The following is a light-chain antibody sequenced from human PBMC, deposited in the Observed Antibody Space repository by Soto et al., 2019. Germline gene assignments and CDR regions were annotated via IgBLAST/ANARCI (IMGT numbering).Light chain of an antibody. J-gene: IGKJ2*01. Sequence: EIVLTQSPATLSLSPGERATLSCRASQTVGTFLAWYQQKPGQAPRLVIYDASKRATGIPARFNGTGSGTAFALTISCIEPEDCSVYYCQHRTNWPRTFGQGTKLNIK. CDR2: DAS. V-gene: IGKV3-11*01. CDR1: QTVGTF. CDR3: QHRTNWPRT.